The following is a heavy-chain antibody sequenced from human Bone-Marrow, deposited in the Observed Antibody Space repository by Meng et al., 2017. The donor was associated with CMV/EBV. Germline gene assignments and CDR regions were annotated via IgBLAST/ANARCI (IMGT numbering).Heavy chain of an antibody. V-gene: IGHV4-59*01. CDR2: IYYSGST. J-gene: IGHJ4*02. CDR1: GGSISSYY. Sequence: GSLRLSCTVSGGSISSYYWSWIRQPPGKGLEWIGYIYYSGSTNYNPSLKSRVTISVDTSKNQFSLKLSSVTAADTAVYYCARDNSSSWSRREYYFDYWGQRTLITASS. D-gene: IGHD6-13*01. CDR3: ARDNSSSWSRREYYFDY.